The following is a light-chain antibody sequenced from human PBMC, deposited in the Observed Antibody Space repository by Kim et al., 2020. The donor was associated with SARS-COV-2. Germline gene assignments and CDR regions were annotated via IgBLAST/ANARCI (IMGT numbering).Light chain of an antibody. V-gene: IGLV1-40*01. CDR3: QSYDSSLSVV. CDR1: SSNIGAGYD. Sequence: QSVLTQPPSVSGAPGQRVTITCTGSSSNIGAGYDVHWYQQLPGTAPKLLISGNSNRPSGFPDRFSGSKSGTSAFLAITGLQAEDEADFYCQSYDSSLSVVFGGGTQLTVL. CDR2: GNS. J-gene: IGLJ2*01.